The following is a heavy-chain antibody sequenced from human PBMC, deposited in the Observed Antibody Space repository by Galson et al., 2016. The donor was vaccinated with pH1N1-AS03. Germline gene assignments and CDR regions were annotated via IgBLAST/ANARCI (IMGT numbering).Heavy chain of an antibody. CDR1: GYRFKDYA. V-gene: IGHV7-4-1*02. CDR3: AREGIVAQFMEWYLFY. Sequence: SVKVSCKASGYRFKDYAINWVRQAPGQGPEWMGWINTNTGDTKLAQGFAGRFVFPLDASVSTAYLQITSLKAEDTAIYYCAREGIVAQFMEWYLFYWGQGTQLTVSS. J-gene: IGHJ4*02. D-gene: IGHD3-3*01. CDR2: INTNTGDT.